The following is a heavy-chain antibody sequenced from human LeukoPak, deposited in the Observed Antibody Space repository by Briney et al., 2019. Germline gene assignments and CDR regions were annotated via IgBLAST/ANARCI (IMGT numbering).Heavy chain of an antibody. V-gene: IGHV4-39*07. Sequence: KSSETLSLTCTVSGGSISSSSYCWGWIRQPPGKGLEWIGSIYSSGSTYYNPSLKSRVTISVDKSKNQFSLNLSSVTAADTAMYYCARVLRGGLEYIDYWGQGTLVTVSS. CDR3: ARVLRGGLEYIDY. CDR2: IYSSGST. CDR1: GGSISSSSYC. J-gene: IGHJ4*02.